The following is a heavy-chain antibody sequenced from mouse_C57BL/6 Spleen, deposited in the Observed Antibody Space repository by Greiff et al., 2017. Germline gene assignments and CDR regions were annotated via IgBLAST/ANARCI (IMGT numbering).Heavy chain of an antibody. CDR2: IYPSDSET. V-gene: IGHV1-61*01. J-gene: IGHJ3*01. D-gene: IGHD1-1*01. CDR1: GYTFTSYW. CDR3: ARSYYGSSPFFAY. Sequence: QVQLQQPGAELVRPGSSVKLSCKASGYTFTSYWMDWVKQRPGQGLEWIGNIYPSDSETHYNQKFKDKATLTVDKSSSTAYMQLSSLTSEDSAVYYCARSYYGSSPFFAYWGQGTLVTVSA.